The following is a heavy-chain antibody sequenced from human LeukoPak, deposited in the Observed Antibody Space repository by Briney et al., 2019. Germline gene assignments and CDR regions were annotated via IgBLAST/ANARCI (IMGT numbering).Heavy chain of an antibody. V-gene: IGHV1-2*02. Sequence: ASVKVSCKTSGYTFTGYYIHWVRQPPGQGLERMGWINLNSGSTDYAQKFQGRVTMTRDTSISTAYMELSRLRSDDTAVYYCARGYSSGWSWGQGTLVTVSS. CDR3: ARGYSSGWS. CDR1: GYTFTGYY. D-gene: IGHD6-19*01. CDR2: INLNSGST. J-gene: IGHJ5*02.